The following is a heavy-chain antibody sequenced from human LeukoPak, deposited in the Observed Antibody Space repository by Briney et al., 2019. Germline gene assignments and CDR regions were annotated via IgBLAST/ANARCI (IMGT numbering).Heavy chain of an antibody. CDR1: GFTFSNYA. J-gene: IGHJ4*02. Sequence: GGSLRLSCAASGFTFSNYAMTWVRQAPGKGLEWVATISNSGGITYYADSVKGRFTISRDNSKNTLFLQMNSLRDEDTAMYYCAKVSPISPSGYLDYWGQGTPVTVSS. CDR3: AKVSPISPSGYLDY. CDR2: ISNSGGIT. V-gene: IGHV3-23*01. D-gene: IGHD3-3*01.